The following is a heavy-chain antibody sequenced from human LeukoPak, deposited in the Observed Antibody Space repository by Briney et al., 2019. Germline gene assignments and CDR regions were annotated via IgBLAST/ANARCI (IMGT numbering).Heavy chain of an antibody. D-gene: IGHD6-19*01. Sequence: GASLRLSCAASGFTFSTYAMSWVRQAPAKGLEWVSGISGSGYRTNYADSVKGRFTIPRDSSKNTLYLQMNSLRAEDTAVYFCARSAYDSGWYMFAIDSWGQGTLVTVSS. V-gene: IGHV3-23*01. CDR3: ARSAYDSGWYMFAIDS. CDR2: ISGSGYRT. J-gene: IGHJ4*02. CDR1: GFTFSTYA.